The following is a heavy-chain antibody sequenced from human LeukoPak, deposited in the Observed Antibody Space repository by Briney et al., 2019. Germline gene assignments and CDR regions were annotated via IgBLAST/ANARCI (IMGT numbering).Heavy chain of an antibody. Sequence: PGGSLRLSCTASGFTFSNYWMNWVRQAPGEGLQWVGNIKEDGSDKYYVDSVKGRFTISRDNAKNSLYLQMNSLRAEDTAVYYCTRGSSNACDIWGQGTMVAVSS. CDR3: TRGSSNACDI. D-gene: IGHD3-10*01. CDR1: GFTFSNYW. J-gene: IGHJ3*02. V-gene: IGHV3-7*05. CDR2: IKEDGSDK.